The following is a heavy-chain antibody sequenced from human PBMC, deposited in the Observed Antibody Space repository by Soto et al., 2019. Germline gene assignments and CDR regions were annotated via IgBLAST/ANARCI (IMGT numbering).Heavy chain of an antibody. D-gene: IGHD6-13*01. CDR3: ARSTPTGEGAAAGDSFDI. V-gene: IGHV3-21*01. CDR2: ISSSSSYI. Sequence: GGSLRLSCAASGFTFSSYSMNWVRQAPGKGLEWVSSISSSSSYIYYADSVKGRFTISRDNAKNSLYLQMNSLRAEDTAVYYCARSTPTGEGAAAGDSFDIWGQGTLVTVSS. CDR1: GFTFSSYS. J-gene: IGHJ3*02.